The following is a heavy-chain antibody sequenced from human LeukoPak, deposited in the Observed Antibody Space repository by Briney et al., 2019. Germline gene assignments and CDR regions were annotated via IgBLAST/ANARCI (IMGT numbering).Heavy chain of an antibody. V-gene: IGHV4-34*01. Sequence: SETLSLTCAVYGGSFSGYYWSWIRQPPGKGLEWIGEINHSGSTNYNPSLKSRVTISVDTSKNQFSLKLSSVTAADTAVYYCARRVSNWNHWYFDLWGRGTLVTVSS. CDR2: INHSGST. J-gene: IGHJ2*01. CDR1: GGSFSGYY. CDR3: ARRVSNWNHWYFDL. D-gene: IGHD1-20*01.